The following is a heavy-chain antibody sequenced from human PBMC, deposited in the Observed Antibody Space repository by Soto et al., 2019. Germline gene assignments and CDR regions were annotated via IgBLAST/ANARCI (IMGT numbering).Heavy chain of an antibody. Sequence: ASVKVSCKVSGYTLTELSMHWVRQAPGKGLEWMGGFDPEDGETIYAQKFQGRVTMTEDTSTDTAYMELSSLRSEDTAVYYCATLPGYSSGFDYWGHGTLVTVSS. CDR3: ATLPGYSSGFDY. CDR2: FDPEDGET. J-gene: IGHJ4*01. V-gene: IGHV1-24*01. CDR1: GYTLTELS. D-gene: IGHD6-19*01.